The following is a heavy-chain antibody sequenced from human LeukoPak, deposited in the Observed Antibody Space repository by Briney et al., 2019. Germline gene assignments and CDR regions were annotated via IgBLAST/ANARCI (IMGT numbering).Heavy chain of an antibody. CDR3: ARAFGSSGKNWFDP. CDR1: GFTFSSYW. J-gene: IGHJ5*02. CDR2: IKQDGSEK. D-gene: IGHD3-22*01. V-gene: IGHV3-7*01. Sequence: GGSLRLSCAASGFTFSSYWMSWVRQAPGKGLEWVANIKQDGSEKYYVDSVKGRFTISRDNAKNPLYLQMNSLRAEDTAVYYCARAFGSSGKNWFDPWGQGTLVTVSS.